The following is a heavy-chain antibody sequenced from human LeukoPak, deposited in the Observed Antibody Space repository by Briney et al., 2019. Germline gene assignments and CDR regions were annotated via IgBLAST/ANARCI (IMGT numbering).Heavy chain of an antibody. J-gene: IGHJ4*02. CDR2: INHSGST. Sequence: PSETLSLTCAVYGGSFSGYYWSWIRQPPGKGLEWIGEINHSGSTNYNPSLKSRVTISVDTSKKQFSLKLSSVTAADTAVYYCARRAYYYDSSGYGTLIDYWGQGTLVTVSS. D-gene: IGHD3-22*01. CDR1: GGSFSGYY. V-gene: IGHV4-34*01. CDR3: ARRAYYYDSSGYGTLIDY.